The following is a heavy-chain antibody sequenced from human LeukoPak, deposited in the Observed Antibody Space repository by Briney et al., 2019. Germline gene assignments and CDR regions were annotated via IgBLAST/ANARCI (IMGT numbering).Heavy chain of an antibody. D-gene: IGHD3-22*01. Sequence: KNGESLKISCKGSGYSFTSYWIGWVRQMPGKGLEWMGIIYPGDSDTRYSPSFQGQVTISADKSISTAYLQWSSLKASDTAMYYCARQWLPYETLYYFDYWGQGTLVTVSS. CDR1: GYSFTSYW. CDR2: IYPGDSDT. V-gene: IGHV5-51*01. J-gene: IGHJ4*02. CDR3: ARQWLPYETLYYFDY.